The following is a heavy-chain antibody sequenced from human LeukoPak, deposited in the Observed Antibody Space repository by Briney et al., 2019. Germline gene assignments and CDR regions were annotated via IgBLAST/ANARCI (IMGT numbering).Heavy chain of an antibody. CDR1: GGTFSSYA. CDR2: IIPIFGIA. V-gene: IGHV1-69*04. J-gene: IGHJ3*02. D-gene: IGHD3-16*01. CDR3: ASSAYAYHDAFDI. Sequence: SVKVSCKASGGTFSSYAISWVRQAPGQGLKWMGRIIPIFGIANYAQKFQGRVTITADKSTSTAYMELSSLRSEDTAVYYCASSAYAYHDAFDIWGQGTMVTVSS.